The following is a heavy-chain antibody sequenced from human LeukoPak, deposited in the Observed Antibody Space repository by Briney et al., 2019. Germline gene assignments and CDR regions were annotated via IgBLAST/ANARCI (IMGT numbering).Heavy chain of an antibody. J-gene: IGHJ4*02. CDR1: GFMYSDYY. CDR3: ARVDEGRNGVTVGY. V-gene: IGHV3-11*06. D-gene: IGHD2-8*01. CDR2: ISSSSGYT. Sequence: PGGSLRLPCAASGFMYSDYYMTWIRQAPGKGVEWVSYISSSSGYTNYADSVKGRFTISRDNAKNSLYLQMNSLRAEDTAVYYCARVDEGRNGVTVGYWGQGTLVTVSS.